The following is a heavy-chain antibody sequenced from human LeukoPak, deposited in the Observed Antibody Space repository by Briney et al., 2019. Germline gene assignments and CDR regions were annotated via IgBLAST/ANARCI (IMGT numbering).Heavy chain of an antibody. V-gene: IGHV1-69*05. CDR2: IIPIFGTA. D-gene: IGHD1-26*01. CDR3: ASRGSGSYNLAH. J-gene: IGHJ4*02. Sequence: SVKVSCKASGGTFSSYAISWLRQAPGQGLEWMGGIIPIFGTANYAQKFQGRVTITTHESTSTAYMELSSLRSEDTAVYYCASRGSGSYNLAHWGQGTLVTVSS. CDR1: GGTFSSYA.